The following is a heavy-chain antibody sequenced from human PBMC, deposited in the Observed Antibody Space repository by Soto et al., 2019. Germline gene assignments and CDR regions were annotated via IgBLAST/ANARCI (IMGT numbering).Heavy chain of an antibody. D-gene: IGHD4-17*01. J-gene: IGHJ3*02. Sequence: GESLKISCKGSGYSFTSYWIGWVRQMPGKGLEWMGIIYPGDSDTRYSPSFQGQVTISADKSISTAYLQWSSLKASDTAMYYCARGGMTTVDIPLDAFDIWGQGTMVTVSS. CDR1: GYSFTSYW. CDR2: IYPGDSDT. V-gene: IGHV5-51*01. CDR3: ARGGMTTVDIPLDAFDI.